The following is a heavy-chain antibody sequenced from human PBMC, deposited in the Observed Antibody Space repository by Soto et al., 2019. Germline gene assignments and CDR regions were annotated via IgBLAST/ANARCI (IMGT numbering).Heavy chain of an antibody. D-gene: IGHD3-3*01. CDR1: GYTFTSYY. V-gene: IGHV1-46*01. J-gene: IGHJ4*02. Sequence: ASVKVSCKASGYTFTSYYMHWVRQAPGQGLEWMGIINLSGGSTNYAQKFQGRVTMTTDTSTSTAYMDLRSLRSDDTAVYYCARVYDFWSGYSNPFDYWGQGTPVTVS. CDR2: INLSGGST. CDR3: ARVYDFWSGYSNPFDY.